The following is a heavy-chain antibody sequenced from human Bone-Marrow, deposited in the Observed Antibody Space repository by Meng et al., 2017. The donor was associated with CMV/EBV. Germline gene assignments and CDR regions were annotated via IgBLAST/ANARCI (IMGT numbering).Heavy chain of an antibody. CDR2: ISAYNGNT. D-gene: IGHD5-18*01. CDR1: GYTFTGYY. V-gene: IGHV1-18*04. Sequence: GESLKISCKASGYTFTGYYMHWVRQAPGQGLEWMGWISAYNGNTNYAQKLQGRVTMTTDTSTSTAYMELRSLRSDDTAVYYCARATGYSYGYPRGSRFYYGMDVWGQGTTVTVSS. CDR3: ARATGYSYGYPRGSRFYYGMDV. J-gene: IGHJ6*02.